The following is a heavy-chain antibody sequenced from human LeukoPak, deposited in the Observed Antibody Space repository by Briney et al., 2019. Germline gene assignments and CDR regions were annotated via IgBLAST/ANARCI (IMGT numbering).Heavy chain of an antibody. CDR3: TRLEVGPFDY. CDR2: IRSKANSYAT. J-gene: IGHJ4*02. Sequence: PGGSLKLSCAASGFTFSGSAMHWVRQASGKGLEWVGRIRSKANSYATAYAASVKGRFTISRDDSKNTAYLQMNSLKTEDTAVYYCTRLEVGPFDYWGQGTLVTVSS. V-gene: IGHV3-73*01. CDR1: GFTFSGSA. D-gene: IGHD2-21*01.